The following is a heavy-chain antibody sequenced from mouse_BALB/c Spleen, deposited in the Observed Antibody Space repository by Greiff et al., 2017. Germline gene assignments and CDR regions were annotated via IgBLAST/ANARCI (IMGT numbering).Heavy chain of an antibody. CDR2: IYPGDGDT. Sequence: VQLQQSGAELARPGASVKLSCKASGYTFTSYWMQWVKQRPGQGLEWIGAIYPGDGDTRYTQKFKGKATLTADKSSSTAYMQLSSLASEDSAVYYCVCPYGYDVGGYWGQGTTLTVSS. CDR1: GYTFTSYW. V-gene: IGHV1-87*01. D-gene: IGHD2-2*01. J-gene: IGHJ2*01. CDR3: VCPYGYDVGGY.